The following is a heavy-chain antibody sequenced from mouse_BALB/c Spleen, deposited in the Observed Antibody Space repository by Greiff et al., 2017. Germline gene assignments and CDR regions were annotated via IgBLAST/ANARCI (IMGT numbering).Heavy chain of an antibody. CDR2: ISSGGST. CDR1: GFTFSSYA. J-gene: IGHJ2*01. CDR3: ARGRKGNYVDY. V-gene: IGHV5-6-5*01. Sequence: DVKLVESGGGLVKPGGSLKLSCAASGFTFSSYAMSWVRQTPEKRLEWVASISSGGSTDYPDSVKGRFTISRDNARNILYLQMSSLRSEDTAMYYCARGRKGNYVDYWGQGTTLTVSS.